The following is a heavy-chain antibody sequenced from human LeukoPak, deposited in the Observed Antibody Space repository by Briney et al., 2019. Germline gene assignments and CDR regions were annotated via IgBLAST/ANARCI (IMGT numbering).Heavy chain of an antibody. Sequence: RGSLRLSSGASGLTPSSYAMSWVPETPGKGLGWVSRISGGVGSTYYADSVKGRFTTSRNNSKNTLYMQMNSLRAEDTAVYYCARQNGGPYSSSWTPGYWGQGTLVTVSS. CDR1: GLTPSSYA. D-gene: IGHD6-13*01. J-gene: IGHJ4*02. V-gene: IGHV3-23*01. CDR2: ISGGVGST. CDR3: ARQNGGPYSSSWTPGY.